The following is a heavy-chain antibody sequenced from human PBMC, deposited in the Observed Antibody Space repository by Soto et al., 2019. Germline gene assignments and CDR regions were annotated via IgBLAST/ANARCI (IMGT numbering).Heavy chain of an antibody. Sequence: PSETLSLTCAVYGGSFSGYYWSWIRQPPGKGLEWIGEINHSGSINYNPSLKSRVTISVDTSKNQFSLKLSSVTAADTAVYYCARSPGIAVAATRSFDYWGQGTLVTVSS. CDR3: ARSPGIAVAATRSFDY. V-gene: IGHV4-34*01. CDR2: INHSGSI. J-gene: IGHJ4*02. CDR1: GGSFSGYY. D-gene: IGHD6-19*01.